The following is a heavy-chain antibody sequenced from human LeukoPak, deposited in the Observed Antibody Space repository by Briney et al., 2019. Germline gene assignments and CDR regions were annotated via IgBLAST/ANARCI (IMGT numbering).Heavy chain of an antibody. CDR1: GGSISSYY. CDR2: IYYSGST. V-gene: IGHV4-59*01. D-gene: IGHD1-26*01. CDR3: ARRIGMSGSYFHNNWFDP. J-gene: IGHJ5*02. Sequence: SETLSLTCTVSGGSISSYYWSWIRQPPGKGLEWIGYIYYSGSTNYNPSLKSRVTISVDTSKNQFSLKLSSVTAADTAVYYCARRIGMSGSYFHNNWFDPWGQGTLVTVSS.